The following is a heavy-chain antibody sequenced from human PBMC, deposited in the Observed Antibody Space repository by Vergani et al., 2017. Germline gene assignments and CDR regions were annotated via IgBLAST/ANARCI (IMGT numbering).Heavy chain of an antibody. D-gene: IGHD6-19*01. Sequence: EVQLVESGGGLVQPGGSLRLSCAASGFTFSSYKMNWVRQAPGKGLEWVSYISSSGSTIYYADSVKGRFTISRDNAKNSLYLQMNSLRAEDTAVYYCAREFGSGWYRGYFDYWGQGTLVTVSS. CDR1: GFTFSSYK. V-gene: IGHV3-48*03. CDR3: AREFGSGWYRGYFDY. J-gene: IGHJ4*02. CDR2: ISSSGSTI.